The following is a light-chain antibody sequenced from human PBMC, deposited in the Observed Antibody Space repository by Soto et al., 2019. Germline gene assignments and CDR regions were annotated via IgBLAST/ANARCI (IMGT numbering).Light chain of an antibody. V-gene: IGKV3-15*01. CDR3: QQYNNWPWT. J-gene: IGKJ1*01. CDR2: GAS. CDR1: QSVSNN. Sequence: EIVLTQSPLTLSLSPGERATLSCRASQSVSNNYVAWDQQKPGQAPRLLIYGASTRATGIPARFSGSGSGTEFTLTISSLQSEDFAVYYCQQYNNWPWTFGQGTKVDIK.